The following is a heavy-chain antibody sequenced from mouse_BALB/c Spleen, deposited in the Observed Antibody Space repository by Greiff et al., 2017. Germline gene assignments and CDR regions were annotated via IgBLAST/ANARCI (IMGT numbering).Heavy chain of an antibody. CDR3: ARPGGNYAIDY. D-gene: IGHD2-14*01. CDR2: ISTYYGNT. J-gene: IGHJ4*01. Sequence: QVQLKQSGPELVRPGVSVKISCKGSGYTFTDYAMHWVKQSHAKSLEWIGVISTYYGNTNYNQKFKGKATMTVDKSSSTAYMELARLTSEDSAIYYCARPGGNYAIDYWGQGTSVTVSS. V-gene: IGHV1-67*01. CDR1: GYTFTDYA.